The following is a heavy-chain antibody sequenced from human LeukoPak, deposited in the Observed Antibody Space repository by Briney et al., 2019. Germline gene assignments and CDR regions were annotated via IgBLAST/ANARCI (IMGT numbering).Heavy chain of an antibody. CDR1: GGSISSYY. CDR2: IYYSGST. Sequence: PSETLSLTCTVSGGSISSYYWSSIRQPPGTGLEWIGYIYYSGSTNYNPSLKSRVTISVDTSKNQFSLKLSSVTAADTAVYYCARVETYYYGSGSYSLDPWGQGTLVTVSS. CDR3: ARVETYYYGSGSYSLDP. D-gene: IGHD3-10*01. V-gene: IGHV4-59*01. J-gene: IGHJ5*02.